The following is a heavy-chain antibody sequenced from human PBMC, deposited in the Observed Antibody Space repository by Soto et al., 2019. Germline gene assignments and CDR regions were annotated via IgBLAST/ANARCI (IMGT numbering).Heavy chain of an antibody. V-gene: IGHV3-11*05. J-gene: IGHJ5*02. CDR1: GFTFSDYY. CDR3: ARDHGRAANSNWFDP. D-gene: IGHD2-15*01. Sequence: QVQLVESGGGLVKPGGSLRLSCAASGFTFSDYYMSWIRQAPGKGLEWVSYISSSSSYTNYADSVKGRFTISRDNAKNSLDLQMNSLRAEDTAVYYCARDHGRAANSNWFDPWGQGTLVTVSS. CDR2: ISSSSSYT.